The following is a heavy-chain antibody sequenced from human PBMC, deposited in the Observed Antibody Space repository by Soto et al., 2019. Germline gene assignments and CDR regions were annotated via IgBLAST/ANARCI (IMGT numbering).Heavy chain of an antibody. CDR2: INPSGGST. CDR3: VRAIVVVVAAPDAFDI. V-gene: IGHV1-46*03. Sequence: QVQLVQSGAEVKKPGASVKVSCKASGYTFTSYYMHWVRQAPGQGLEWMGIINPSGGSTSYAQKFQGRVTMTRDTSTSTVYMELSSLRSEDTAVYYCVRAIVVVVAAPDAFDIWGQGTMVTVSS. J-gene: IGHJ3*02. CDR1: GYTFTSYY. D-gene: IGHD2-15*01.